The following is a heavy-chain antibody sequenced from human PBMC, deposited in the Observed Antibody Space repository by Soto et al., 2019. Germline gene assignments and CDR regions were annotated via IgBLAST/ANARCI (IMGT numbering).Heavy chain of an antibody. CDR2: IDPSDSDT. Sequence: EVQLVQSGAEVKKPGESLRISCKGSGYSFTSYWISWVRQMPGKGLEWMGRIDPSDSDTNYSPSFQGHVTISADKSISTAFLQGSSLKASATAMYYCARLQAAAGDNDLTFDYWGQGTLVTVSS. J-gene: IGHJ4*02. CDR1: GYSFTSYW. CDR3: ARLQAAAGDNDLTFDY. D-gene: IGHD6-13*01. V-gene: IGHV5-10-1*01.